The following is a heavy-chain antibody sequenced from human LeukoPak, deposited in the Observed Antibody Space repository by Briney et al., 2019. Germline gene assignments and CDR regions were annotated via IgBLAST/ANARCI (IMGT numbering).Heavy chain of an antibody. J-gene: IGHJ3*02. V-gene: IGHV4-59*01. Sequence: PSETLSLTCTVSGGSISSYYWSWIRQPAGKGLEWIGYIYYSGSTNYNPSLKSRVTISVDTSKNQFSLKLSSVTAADTAVYYCAREKVLNPKWELTPSGAFDIWGQGTMVTVSS. CDR2: IYYSGST. D-gene: IGHD1-26*01. CDR1: GGSISSYY. CDR3: AREKVLNPKWELTPSGAFDI.